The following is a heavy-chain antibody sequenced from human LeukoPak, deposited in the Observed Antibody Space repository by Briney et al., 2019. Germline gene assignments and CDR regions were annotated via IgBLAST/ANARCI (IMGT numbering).Heavy chain of an antibody. D-gene: IGHD5-18*01. CDR1: GGSMTTYY. CDR2: LFDSGRT. CDR3: TTVTRGNIFGYFDF. V-gene: IGHV4-59*01. J-gene: IGHJ4*02. Sequence: SGTLSLTCTVSGGSMTTYYWNWIRQPPGKGLEWIGYLFDSGRTKENPSLKSRVTLPADTSKNQLSLRLSSVTAADTAVYYCTTVTRGNIFGYFDFWGQGSLVTVSS.